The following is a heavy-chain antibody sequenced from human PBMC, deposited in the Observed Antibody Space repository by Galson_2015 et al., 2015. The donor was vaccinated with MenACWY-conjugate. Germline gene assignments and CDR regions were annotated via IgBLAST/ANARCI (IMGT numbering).Heavy chain of an antibody. Sequence: SVKVSCKASGGTFSNYAINWVRQAPGQGLEWMGGILPRIGSTNYAQKFQGRVTMTADASTSTAYMELDGLGSEDTAVYYCARDPREVAAMIVLVPNGWFDPWGQGTLVTVSS. J-gene: IGHJ5*02. CDR2: ILPRIGST. CDR3: ARDPREVAAMIVLVPNGWFDP. D-gene: IGHD3-22*01. CDR1: GGTFSNYA. V-gene: IGHV1-69*13.